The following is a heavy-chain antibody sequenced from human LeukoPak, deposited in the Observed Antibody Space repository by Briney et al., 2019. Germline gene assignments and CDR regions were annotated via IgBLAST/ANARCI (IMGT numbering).Heavy chain of an antibody. CDR3: ALVMTTVPDAFDI. J-gene: IGHJ3*02. Sequence: AASVKVSCKASGYTFTSYDINWVRQATGQGLEWMGWMNPNSGNTGYAQKFQGRVTMTRNTSISTAYMELSSLRSEDTAVYYCALVMTTVPDAFDIWGQGTMVTVSS. CDR1: GYTFTSYD. CDR2: MNPNSGNT. V-gene: IGHV1-8*01. D-gene: IGHD4-17*01.